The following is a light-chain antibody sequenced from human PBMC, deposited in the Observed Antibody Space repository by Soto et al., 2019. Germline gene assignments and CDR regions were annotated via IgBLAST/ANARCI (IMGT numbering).Light chain of an antibody. CDR2: DVR. J-gene: IGLJ1*01. CDR3: SSYTNTIPFV. Sequence: QSALTQPASVSGSPGQSITISCTGTSSDVGGYDYVSWYQLHPGKAPKLLIYDVRNRPSGVSNRFSGSKSGNTASLTISGLQAEDEADYYCSSYTNTIPFVFGTGTKLTVL. V-gene: IGLV2-14*01. CDR1: SSDVGGYDY.